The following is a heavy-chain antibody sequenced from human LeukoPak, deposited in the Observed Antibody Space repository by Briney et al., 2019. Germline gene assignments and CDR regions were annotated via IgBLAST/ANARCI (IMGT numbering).Heavy chain of an antibody. D-gene: IGHD6-19*01. CDR1: GSTFSSYA. V-gene: IGHV3-23*01. CDR3: AKTVGSGWYGDFDY. J-gene: IGHJ4*02. Sequence: GGSLRLSCAASGSTFSSYAMSWVRQAPGKGLEWVSAISGSGGSTCYADSVKGRFTISRDNSKNTLYLQMNSLRAEDTAVYYCAKTVGSGWYGDFDYWGQGTLVTVSS. CDR2: ISGSGGST.